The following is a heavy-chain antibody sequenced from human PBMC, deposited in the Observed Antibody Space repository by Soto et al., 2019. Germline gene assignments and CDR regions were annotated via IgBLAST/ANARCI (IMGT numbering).Heavy chain of an antibody. Sequence: SETLSLTWTVGGGSISSNYWTWIRQPPGKGLEWIGYVYNSGSTNYNPSLKSRVAISEDTSKSQFSLKVNSMTAADTAVYYCARYRREAVAGYTLDNWGQGILVTVSS. CDR2: VYNSGST. V-gene: IGHV4-59*01. J-gene: IGHJ4*02. D-gene: IGHD6-13*01. CDR1: GGSISSNY. CDR3: ARYRREAVAGYTLDN.